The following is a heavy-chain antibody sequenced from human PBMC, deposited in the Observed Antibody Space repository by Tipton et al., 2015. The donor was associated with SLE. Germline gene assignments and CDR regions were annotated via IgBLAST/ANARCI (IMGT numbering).Heavy chain of an antibody. J-gene: IGHJ6*02. V-gene: IGHV4-34*01. CDR3: AKWYNYYYGMDV. Sequence: TLSLTCAVYGGSFSGYYWSWIRQPPGKGLEWIGEINHSGSTNYNPSLKSRVTISVDTSKNQFSLKLSSVTAADTAVYYCAKWYNYYYGMDVWGQGTTVTVSS. D-gene: IGHD1-26*01. CDR2: INHSGST. CDR1: GGSFSGYY.